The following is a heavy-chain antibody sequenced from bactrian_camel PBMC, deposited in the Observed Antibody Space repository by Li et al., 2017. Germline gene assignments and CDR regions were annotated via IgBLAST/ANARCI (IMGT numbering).Heavy chain of an antibody. D-gene: IGHD2*01. J-gene: IGHJ4*01. Sequence: HVQLVESGGGLVQPGGSLTLSCTASEDWDNVAGRCLAWFRQAPGEDREGVAAIGHRGNTRYADSFKDRFTIALDYDKRTLYLIMRSLKPEDTAVYYCAHDYRVPCTVTDRGPPFATFGQGTQVTVS. CDR1: EDWDNVAGRC. CDR2: IGHRGNT. V-gene: IGHV3S53*01.